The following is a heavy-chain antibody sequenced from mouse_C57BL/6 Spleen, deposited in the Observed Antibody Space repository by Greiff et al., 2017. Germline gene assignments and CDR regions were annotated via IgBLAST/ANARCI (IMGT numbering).Heavy chain of an antibody. D-gene: IGHD2-4*01. CDR2: INPNNGGT. V-gene: IGHV1-18*01. J-gene: IGHJ3*01. CDR1: GYTFTDYN. Sequence: EVQLQQSGPELVKPGASVKIPCKASGYTFTDYNMDWVKQSHGKSLEWIGDINPNNGGTFYNQKFKGKATLTVDKSSSTAYMELRSLTSEDTAGYYGVDRGDYDTFAYWGQGTLVTVSA. CDR3: VDRGDYDTFAY.